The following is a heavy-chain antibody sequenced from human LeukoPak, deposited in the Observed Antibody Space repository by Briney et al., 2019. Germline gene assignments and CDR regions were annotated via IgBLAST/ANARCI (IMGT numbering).Heavy chain of an antibody. CDR2: IKQDGSGT. V-gene: IGHV3-7*01. CDR3: AGCSTVTTYYYSYYMDI. CDR1: EFTFSNYW. Sequence: GGSLRLSCAASEFTFSNYWMSWVRLAPGKGMEWVANIKQDGSGTYYVDSVKSRFTISRDNAKNSLYLQMNSLRAEDTAVYYCAGCSTVTTYYYSYYMDIWGKGTTVTVSS. J-gene: IGHJ6*03. D-gene: IGHD4-17*01.